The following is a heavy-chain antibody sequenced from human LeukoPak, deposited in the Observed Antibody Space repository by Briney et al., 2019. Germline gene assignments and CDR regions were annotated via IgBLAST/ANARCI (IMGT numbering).Heavy chain of an antibody. CDR2: IYYSGST. CDR3: ARGSSSWYLPPLDY. Sequence: SQTLSLTCTVSGGSISSGDYYWSWIRQPPGKGLEWIGYIYYSGSTYYNPSLKSRVTKSVDTSKNQFSLKLSSVTAADTAVYYCARGSSSWYLPPLDYWGQGTLVTVSS. J-gene: IGHJ4*02. V-gene: IGHV4-30-4*01. CDR1: GGSISSGDYY. D-gene: IGHD6-13*01.